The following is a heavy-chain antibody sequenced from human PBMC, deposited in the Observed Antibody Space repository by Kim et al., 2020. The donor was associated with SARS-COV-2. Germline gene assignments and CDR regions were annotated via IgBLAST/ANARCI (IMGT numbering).Heavy chain of an antibody. D-gene: IGHD4-4*01. V-gene: IGHV2-5*02. CDR3: AHTLLHVYYYGLDV. CDR1: GFSLTTSGVG. Sequence: SGPTLVKPTQTLTLTCTFSGFSLTTSGVGVGWIRQPPGKALEWLALIYWDNDKRYSPSLKSRLTITKDTSKNQVVLTMTNMDPVDTATFYCAHTLLHVYYYGLDVWGQGTTVTVSS. CDR2: IYWDNDK. J-gene: IGHJ6*02.